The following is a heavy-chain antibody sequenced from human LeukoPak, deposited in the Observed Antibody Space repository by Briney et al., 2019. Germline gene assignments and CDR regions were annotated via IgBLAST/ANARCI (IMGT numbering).Heavy chain of an antibody. CDR3: ARGKLNWFDP. CDR1: GFTFTSCW. Sequence: PGGSLRLACAASGFTFTSCWMHWVRQAPGKGLVWVSRINSDGSTTDYADSVKGRFTISRDNAKNTLYLQMNSLRVEDTAVYYCARGKLNWFDPWGQGTLVTVSS. J-gene: IGHJ5*02. V-gene: IGHV3-74*01. D-gene: IGHD3-10*01. CDR2: INSDGSTT.